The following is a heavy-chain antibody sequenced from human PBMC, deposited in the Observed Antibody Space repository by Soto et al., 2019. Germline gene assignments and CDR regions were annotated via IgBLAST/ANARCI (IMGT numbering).Heavy chain of an antibody. V-gene: IGHV3-30*18. CDR3: GKDTCDCSGGDCPLYFYYGMDV. CDR2: ISNDGTNK. D-gene: IGHD2-15*01. CDR1: GFTFRSYG. Sequence: QVQLVESGGGVVQPGRSLRLSCAASGFTFRSYGMHWVRQAPGMGLAWLAVISNDGTNKYLADSVKGRLTLSRDNSRNTLSLKINNRRPEDTAVYYCGKDTCDCSGGDCPLYFYYGMDVWGQGTTLTVSS. J-gene: IGHJ6*02.